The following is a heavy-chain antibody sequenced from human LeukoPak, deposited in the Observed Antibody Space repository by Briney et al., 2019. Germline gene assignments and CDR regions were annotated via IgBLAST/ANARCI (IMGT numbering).Heavy chain of an antibody. CDR2: ISASGGST. V-gene: IGHV3-23*01. CDR3: AKVVGGGDY. J-gene: IGHJ4*02. Sequence: PGGSLRLSCAASGFTFNNYAMSWVRQAPGKGLEWVSGISASGGSTYYGDSVKGRFTISRDNSKNTLYLQMNSLRAEDTAVYSCAKVVGGGDYWGQGTLVTVSS. CDR1: GFTFNNYA.